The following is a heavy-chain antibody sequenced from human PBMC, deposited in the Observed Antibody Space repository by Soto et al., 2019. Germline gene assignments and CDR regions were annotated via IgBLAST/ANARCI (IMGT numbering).Heavy chain of an antibody. Sequence: SETLSLTCTVSGGSISSSSYYWGWIRQPPGKGLEWIGSIYYSGSTYYNPSLKSRVTISVDTSKNQFSLKLSSVTAADTAVYYCARHFGYGSGSYYYYYGMDVWGQGTTVTVSS. CDR1: GGSISSSSYY. CDR2: IYYSGST. CDR3: ARHFGYGSGSYYYYYGMDV. V-gene: IGHV4-39*01. J-gene: IGHJ6*02. D-gene: IGHD3-10*01.